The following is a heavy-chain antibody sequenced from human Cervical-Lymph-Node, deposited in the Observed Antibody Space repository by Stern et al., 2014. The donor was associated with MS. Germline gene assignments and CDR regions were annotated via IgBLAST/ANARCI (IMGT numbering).Heavy chain of an antibody. D-gene: IGHD1-26*01. Sequence: QLVQSGAEVKKPGSSVKVSCKASGGTFSSDAINWVRQAPGQGLEWMGGIIPILGTSNYAQKFQGRVTIIADISTSTAFMELTSLRSEDTAVYYCARASVSVGGFDYWGQGTLVTVSS. J-gene: IGHJ4*02. CDR2: IIPILGTS. CDR3: ARASVSVGGFDY. CDR1: GGTFSSDA. V-gene: IGHV1-69*06.